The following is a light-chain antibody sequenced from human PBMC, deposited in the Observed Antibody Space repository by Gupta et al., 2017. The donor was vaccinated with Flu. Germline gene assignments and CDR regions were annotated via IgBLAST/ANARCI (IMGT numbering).Light chain of an antibody. J-gene: IGKJ1*01. CDR3: QLYGTSRT. CDR2: GAS. V-gene: IGKV3-20*01. CDR1: QSVSSSY. Sequence: GERATLSCRASQSVSSSYLAWYQQKPGQAPRLLMYGASSRATGIPDRFSGSGFGTDFTLTISRLEPEDFAVYYCQLYGTSRTFGQGTRVEIK.